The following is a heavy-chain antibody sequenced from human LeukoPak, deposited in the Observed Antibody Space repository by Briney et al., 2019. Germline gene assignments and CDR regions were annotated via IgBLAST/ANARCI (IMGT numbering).Heavy chain of an antibody. Sequence: PSETLSLTCTVSGGSISSGNYYWSWIRQPAGKGLEWFGRIYTSGSTNYNPSLKSRVTISLDTTKNQFYLKLSSVTAADTAVYYGASDFCSGYYDYWGQGTLVTVSS. CDR1: GGSISSGNYY. D-gene: IGHD3-3*01. V-gene: IGHV4-61*02. CDR3: ASDFCSGYYDY. J-gene: IGHJ4*02. CDR2: IYTSGST.